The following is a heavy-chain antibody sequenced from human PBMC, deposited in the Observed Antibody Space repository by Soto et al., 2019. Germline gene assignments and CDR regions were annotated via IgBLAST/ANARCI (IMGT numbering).Heavy chain of an antibody. D-gene: IGHD2-15*01. J-gene: IGHJ4*02. V-gene: IGHV1-18*04. CDR1: GYTFINNG. Sequence: ASLQVSCKSSGYTFINNGISCLGQAHGQGLEWMGWVSAHDANTKYAQKFKGRVTMSTDTSTSTAYMELRSLKSDDTAMYFCARDFYSLAYCFDYWGQGTLVTVSS. CDR3: ARDFYSLAYCFDY. CDR2: VSAHDANT.